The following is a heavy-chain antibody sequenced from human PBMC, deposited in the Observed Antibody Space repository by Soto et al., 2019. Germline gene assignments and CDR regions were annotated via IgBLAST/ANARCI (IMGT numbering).Heavy chain of an antibody. D-gene: IGHD2-8*02. CDR2: IYYSGIT. J-gene: IGHJ4*02. Sequence: SDTLSLTCTVSGGSIGSYYWTWIRQPPGKGLEWIGYIYYSGITDYTPSLKSRVTISVDTSKSQFSLKLSSVTAADTAVYYCARGGGVYYFDYWGQGTLVTVS. CDR3: ARGGGVYYFDY. V-gene: IGHV4-59*01. CDR1: GGSIGSYY.